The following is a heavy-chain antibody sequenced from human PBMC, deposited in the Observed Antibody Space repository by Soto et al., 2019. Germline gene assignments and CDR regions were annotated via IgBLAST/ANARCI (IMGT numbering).Heavy chain of an antibody. CDR2: IYHVGIT. CDR1: GGSVSSTQW. Sequence: PSETLSLTCAVSGGSVSSTQWWTWVRQAPGKGLEWLGDIYHVGITKYNPALKSRVTMSVDKSNNHFSLSLRSVTAADTAVYYCARAQVRDYYDSSGYSNRFDPWGQGTLVT. V-gene: IGHV4-4*02. J-gene: IGHJ5*02. D-gene: IGHD3-22*01. CDR3: ARAQVRDYYDSSGYSNRFDP.